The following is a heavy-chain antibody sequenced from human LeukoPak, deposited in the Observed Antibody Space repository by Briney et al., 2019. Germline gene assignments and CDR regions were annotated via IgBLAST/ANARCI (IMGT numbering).Heavy chain of an antibody. CDR2: IYHSGST. CDR1: GGSISSSSYY. CDR3: SRASSTSYYDY. Sequence: PSETLSLTCTVSGGSISSSSYYWGWIRQPPGKGLEWIGTIYHSGSTYYNPSLKSRVTISVDTSENQFSLKLSSVTAADTALYYCSRASSTSYYDYWGQGTLVSVSS. J-gene: IGHJ4*02. D-gene: IGHD6-19*01. V-gene: IGHV4-39*07.